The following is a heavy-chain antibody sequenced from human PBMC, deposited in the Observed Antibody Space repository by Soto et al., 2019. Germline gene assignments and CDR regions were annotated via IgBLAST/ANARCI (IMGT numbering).Heavy chain of an antibody. CDR3: ARGEDAFFYYGLDV. CDR2: IYDTGISGYTPST. V-gene: IGHV4-59*01. CDR1: GGSISHYY. Sequence: SETLSLTCSVSGGSISHYYWSWLRRPPGKGLEWIAYIYDTGISGYTPSTSYNPSLKSRVTMSVDTSESQFSLKLTSVTAADTAVYYCARGEDAFFYYGLDVWGQGITVTVSS. J-gene: IGHJ6*02.